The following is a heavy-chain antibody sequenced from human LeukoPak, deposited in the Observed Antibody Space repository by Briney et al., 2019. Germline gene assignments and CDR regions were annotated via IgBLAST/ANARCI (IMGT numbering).Heavy chain of an antibody. V-gene: IGHV3-23*01. J-gene: IGHJ4*02. CDR3: AKVKIFGVVTDTIFDY. CDR1: GFTFSSYA. CDR2: ISGSGGST. D-gene: IGHD3-3*01. Sequence: PGGSLRLSCAASGFTFSSYAMSWVRQAPGKGLEWVSAISGSGGSTYYADSVKGRFTISRDNSKNTLYLQMNSLRAEDTAVYYCAKVKIFGVVTDTIFDYWGQGTLVTVSS.